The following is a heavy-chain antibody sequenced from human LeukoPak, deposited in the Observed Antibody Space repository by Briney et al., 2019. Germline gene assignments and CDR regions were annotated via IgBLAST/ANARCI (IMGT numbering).Heavy chain of an antibody. V-gene: IGHV3-23*01. Sequence: GGSLRLSCAASGFTVSSNYMSWVRQAPGKGLEWVSAISGSGGSTYYADSVKGRFTISRDNSKNTLYLQMNSLRAEDTAVYYCAKEGFYSGSYWGQGTLVTVSS. D-gene: IGHD1-26*01. CDR2: ISGSGGST. J-gene: IGHJ4*02. CDR3: AKEGFYSGSY. CDR1: GFTVSSNY.